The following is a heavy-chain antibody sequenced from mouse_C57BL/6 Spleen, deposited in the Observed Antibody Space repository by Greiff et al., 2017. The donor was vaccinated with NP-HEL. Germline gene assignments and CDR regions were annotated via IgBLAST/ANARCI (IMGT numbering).Heavy chain of an antibody. D-gene: IGHD2-2*01. V-gene: IGHV5-9-1*02. Sequence: DVQLVESGEGLVKPGGSLKLSCAASGFTFSSYAMSWVRQTPEKRLEWVAYISSGGDYIYYADTVKGRFTISRDNARNTLYLQMSSLKSEDTAMYYCTRGWVTTSWFAYWGQGTLVTVSA. CDR3: TRGWVTTSWFAY. CDR2: ISSGGDYI. CDR1: GFTFSSYA. J-gene: IGHJ3*01.